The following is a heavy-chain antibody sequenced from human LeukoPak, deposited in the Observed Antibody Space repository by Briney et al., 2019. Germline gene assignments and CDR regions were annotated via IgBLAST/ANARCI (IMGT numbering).Heavy chain of an antibody. Sequence: SETLSLTCTVSGGSISSSSYYWGWIRQPPGKGLEWIGSIYYSGSTYYNPSLKSRVTISVDTSKNQFSLKLSSVTAADTAVYYCARDRGRDDGYDYVWGSYRYYYWGQGTLVTVSS. D-gene: IGHD3-16*02. J-gene: IGHJ4*02. V-gene: IGHV4-39*07. CDR3: ARDRGRDDGYDYVWGSYRYYY. CDR2: IYYSGST. CDR1: GGSISSSSYY.